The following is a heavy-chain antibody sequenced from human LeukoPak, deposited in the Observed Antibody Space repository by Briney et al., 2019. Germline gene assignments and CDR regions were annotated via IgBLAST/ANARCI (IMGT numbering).Heavy chain of an antibody. V-gene: IGHV3-30-3*01. Sequence: GGSLRLSCAASGFTFSSYAMHWVRQAPGKGLEWVAVISYDGSNKYYADSVKGRFTISRDNSKNTLYLQMNSLRAEDTAVYYCAKDRWRGWEIDYWGQGTLVTVSS. CDR3: AKDRWRGWEIDY. D-gene: IGHD3-3*01. CDR1: GFTFSSYA. J-gene: IGHJ4*02. CDR2: ISYDGSNK.